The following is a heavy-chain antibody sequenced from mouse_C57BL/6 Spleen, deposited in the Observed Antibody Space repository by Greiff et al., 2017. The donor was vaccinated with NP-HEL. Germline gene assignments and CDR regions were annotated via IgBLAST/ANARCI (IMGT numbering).Heavy chain of an antibody. CDR3: AKYGSSPRYYAMDY. CDR1: GYTFTDYY. D-gene: IGHD1-1*01. CDR2: INPNNGGT. Sequence: EVQLQQSGPELVKPGASVKISCKASGYTFTDYYMNWVKQSHGKSLEWIGDINPNNGGTSYNQKFKGKATLTVDKSSSTAYMELPTLTSENSAVYYGAKYGSSPRYYAMDYWGQGTSVTVSS. V-gene: IGHV1-26*01. J-gene: IGHJ4*01.